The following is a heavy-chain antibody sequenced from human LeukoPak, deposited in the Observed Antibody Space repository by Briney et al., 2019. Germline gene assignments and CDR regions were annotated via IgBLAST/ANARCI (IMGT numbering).Heavy chain of an antibody. Sequence: SGPTLVKPTQTLTLTCTFSGFSLSTSGVGVGWIRQPPGKALEWLALIYWNDDKRYSPSLKSRLTITKDTSKNQVVLTLTNMDPVDTATYYCAHIPPSLGRFYYDTTGFYYDSWGQETLVTVSS. CDR2: IYWNDDK. CDR1: GFSLSTSGVG. V-gene: IGHV2-5*01. CDR3: AHIPPSLGRFYYDTTGFYYDS. D-gene: IGHD3-22*01. J-gene: IGHJ4*02.